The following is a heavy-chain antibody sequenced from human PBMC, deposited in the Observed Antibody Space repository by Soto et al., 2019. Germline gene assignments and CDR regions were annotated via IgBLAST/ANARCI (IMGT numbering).Heavy chain of an antibody. CDR3: ARYNAVSGTCYFDF. D-gene: IGHD6-13*01. CDR1: GASVSSTYW. Sequence: SETLSLTCAVSGASVSSTYWWSWVRQPPGKGPEWIGEINHRGSANYNPSLKSRVTISVDISKSQFSLRLTSVTAADTAVYYCARYNAVSGTCYFDFWGQGALVTVS. J-gene: IGHJ4*02. CDR2: INHRGSA. V-gene: IGHV4-4*02.